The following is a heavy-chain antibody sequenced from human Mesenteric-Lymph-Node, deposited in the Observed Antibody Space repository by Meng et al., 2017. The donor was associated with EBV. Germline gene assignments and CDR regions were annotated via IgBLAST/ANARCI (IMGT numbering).Heavy chain of an antibody. V-gene: IGHV4-61*08. CDR2: IFNSGST. CDR1: GDSVSSIGCY. D-gene: IGHD2/OR15-2a*01. J-gene: IGHJ5*02. Sequence: REDAVPVLVKPSQTLSLTCTVSGDSVSSIGCYWSWIRQPPGRGLEWIGYIFNSGSTNYNPSLRSRATISVDTSRNQFSLTLNSVTAADTAVYYCARVSGPYYSPWFDPWGQGSLVTVSS. CDR3: ARVSGPYYSPWFDP.